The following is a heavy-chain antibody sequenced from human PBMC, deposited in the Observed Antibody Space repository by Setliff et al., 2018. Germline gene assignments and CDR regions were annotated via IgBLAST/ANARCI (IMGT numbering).Heavy chain of an antibody. CDR2: IYTSWST. CDR1: GGPFSGAS. D-gene: IGHD2-2*02. J-gene: IGHJ6*03. CDR3: ARIPYSYYMDV. Sequence: SETLSLTCTVSGGPFSGASIWSWIRQPAGKGLEWIGHIYTSWSTIYNPSLKSRLTISLDTSKNQFSLRLSSVTAADTAIYYCARIPYSYYMDVWGKGTTVTVSS. V-gene: IGHV4-4*07.